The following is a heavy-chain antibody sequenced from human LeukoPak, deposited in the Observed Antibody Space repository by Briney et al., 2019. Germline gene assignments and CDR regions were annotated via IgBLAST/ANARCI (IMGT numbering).Heavy chain of an antibody. V-gene: IGHV1-18*01. CDR2: ISAYNGNT. J-gene: IGHJ5*02. D-gene: IGHD2-2*01. CDR3: ARSQDQFYWFDP. CDR1: GYTFTSYG. Sequence: VASVKVSCKASGYTFTSYGISWVRQAPGQGLEWMGWISAYNGNTNYAQKLQGRVAMTTDTSASTAYMELRSLRSDDTAVYYCARSQDQFYWFDPWGQGTLVTVSS.